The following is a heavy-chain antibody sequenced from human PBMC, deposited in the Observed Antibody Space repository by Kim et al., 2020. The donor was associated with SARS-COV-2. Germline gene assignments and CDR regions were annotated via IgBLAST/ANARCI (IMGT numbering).Heavy chain of an antibody. J-gene: IGHJ3*01. Sequence: GGSLRLSCAASGFTVSSYSISWVRQAPGKGLEWVGGIYIGGSTYSADSVKGRFPSSRHNSKNTMYPQMQSLSAEETAVSYCSCGGGIRITTVRGGHRIDV. D-gene: IGHD3-10*01. CDR3: SCGGGIRITTVRGGHRIDV. CDR1: GFTVSSYS. V-gene: IGHV3-53*04. CDR2: IYIGGST.